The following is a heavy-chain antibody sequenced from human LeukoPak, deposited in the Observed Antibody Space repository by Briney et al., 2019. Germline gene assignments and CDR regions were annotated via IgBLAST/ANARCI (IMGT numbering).Heavy chain of an antibody. CDR3: ARWSSRGGFDY. Sequence: AGGSLRLSCAASGFTFNGYNIHWVRQATGKGLEWVSGIDTAGASHYLGSVKGRFTISRENAKNSEYLQMNSLRAGDTAVYYWARWSSRGGFDYWGQGTLVTVSS. CDR1: GFTFNGYN. V-gene: IGHV3-13*01. CDR2: IDTAGAS. J-gene: IGHJ4*02. D-gene: IGHD3-16*01.